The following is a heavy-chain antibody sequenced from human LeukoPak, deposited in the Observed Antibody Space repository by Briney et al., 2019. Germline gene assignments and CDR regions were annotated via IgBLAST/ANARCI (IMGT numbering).Heavy chain of an antibody. J-gene: IGHJ4*02. CDR1: GASITDYY. Sequence: SETLSLTCTVSGASITDYYWSWIRQPPAKGLEWIGYIYYSGSPNYNPSLKSRVTLSLDTSQNQFSLKLTSVTAADTAVYYCAYGGDAYKTGYWGQGTLVTVSS. V-gene: IGHV4-59*01. D-gene: IGHD5-24*01. CDR2: IYYSGSP. CDR3: AYGGDAYKTGY.